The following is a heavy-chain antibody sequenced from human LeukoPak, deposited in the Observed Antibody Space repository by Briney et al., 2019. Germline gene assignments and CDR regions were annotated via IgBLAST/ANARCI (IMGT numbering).Heavy chain of an antibody. CDR2: INPNSGDT. CDR1: GYTFTSYD. Sequence: ASVKVSCKASGYTFTSYDINWVRQAPGQGLEWMGWINPNSGDTNYAQKFQGRVTMTRDTSVSTAYMELSRLRSDDTAVYYCARVRYRLAETYIDYWGQGTLVTVSS. J-gene: IGHJ4*02. D-gene: IGHD3-16*01. V-gene: IGHV1-2*02. CDR3: ARVRYRLAETYIDY.